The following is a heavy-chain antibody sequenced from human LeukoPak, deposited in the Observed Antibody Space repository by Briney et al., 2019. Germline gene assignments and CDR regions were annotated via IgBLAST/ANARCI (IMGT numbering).Heavy chain of an antibody. Sequence: AGGSLRLSCAASGFTFSSYSMNWVRQSPGKGLEGASSISNTNAIFYADSVKGRFTISRDNARKSLYLQVYSLRVEDTAVYYCAREQTRGGDLDYWGQGARVTVSS. CDR3: AREQTRGGDLDY. V-gene: IGHV3-69-1*01. CDR2: ISNTNAI. J-gene: IGHJ4*02. D-gene: IGHD2-21*02. CDR1: GFTFSSYS.